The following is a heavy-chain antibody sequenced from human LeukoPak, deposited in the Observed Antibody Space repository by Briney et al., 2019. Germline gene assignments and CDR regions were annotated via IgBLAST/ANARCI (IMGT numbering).Heavy chain of an antibody. CDR2: IYYSGST. Sequence: PSETLSLTCTVSGDSISSSNCYWGWIRQPPGKGLEWIGSIYYSGSTYYNPSLKSRVTISVDTSKNQFSLKLSSVTAADTAVYYCARQPYSSPYYYYMDVWGKGTTVTISS. V-gene: IGHV4-39*01. CDR3: ARQPYSSPYYYYMDV. CDR1: GDSISSSNCY. J-gene: IGHJ6*03. D-gene: IGHD6-13*01.